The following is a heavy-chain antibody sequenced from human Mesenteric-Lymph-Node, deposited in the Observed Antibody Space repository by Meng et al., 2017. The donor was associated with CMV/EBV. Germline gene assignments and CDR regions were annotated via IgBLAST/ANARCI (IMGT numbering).Heavy chain of an antibody. CDR2: MYYSGST. CDR1: GGSGRGGSRY. V-gene: IGHV4-61*01. J-gene: IGHJ4*02. CDR3: ARAGVRGVTNFDY. Sequence: GGSGRGGSRYWGWVRETPGKGLEWIAYMYYSGSTNYNPSLKSRVTISVDTSKNQFSLKLSSLTAADTAVYYCARAGVRGVTNFDYWGQGTLVTVSS. D-gene: IGHD3-10*01.